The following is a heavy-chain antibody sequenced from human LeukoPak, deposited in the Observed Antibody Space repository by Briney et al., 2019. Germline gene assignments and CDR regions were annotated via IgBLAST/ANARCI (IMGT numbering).Heavy chain of an antibody. CDR3: AKGRNYGSGSSTPHYDY. J-gene: IGHJ4*02. V-gene: IGHV3-30*02. CDR2: IRYDESDK. D-gene: IGHD3-10*01. CDR1: GYTFRNYG. Sequence: GGSLRLSCAASGYTFRNYGMHWVRQAPGKGLEWLAFIRYDESDKYYADSVRGRFTISRDNSRNTLFLQVNSLRLEDTAVYYCAKGRNYGSGSSTPHYDYWGQGTLVIVSS.